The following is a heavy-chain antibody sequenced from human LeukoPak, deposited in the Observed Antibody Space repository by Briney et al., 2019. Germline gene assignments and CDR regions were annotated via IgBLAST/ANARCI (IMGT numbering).Heavy chain of an antibody. D-gene: IGHD2-21*02. Sequence: SETLSLTCAVSGGSISSGGYSWSWIRQPPGKGLEWIAYIYHSGTTYYNPSLKSRVTISVDRSKNQFSLKLSSVTAADTAVYYCARYMVTRPYGMDVWGQGTTVTVSS. CDR2: IYHSGTT. J-gene: IGHJ6*02. CDR1: GGSISSGGYS. V-gene: IGHV4-30-2*01. CDR3: ARYMVTRPYGMDV.